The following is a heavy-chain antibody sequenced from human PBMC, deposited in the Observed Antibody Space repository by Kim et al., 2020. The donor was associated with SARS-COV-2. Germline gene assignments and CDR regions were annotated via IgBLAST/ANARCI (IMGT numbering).Heavy chain of an antibody. CDR1: GGSISSYY. Sequence: SETLSLTCTVSGGSISSYYWSWIRQPPGKGLEWIGYIYYSGSTNYNPSLKSRVTISVDTSKNQFSLKLSSVTAADTAVYYCAVRGDCSGGSCYSGYYGMDVWGQGTTVTVSS. CDR2: IYYSGST. CDR3: AVRGDCSGGSCYSGYYGMDV. D-gene: IGHD2-15*01. J-gene: IGHJ6*02. V-gene: IGHV4-59*08.